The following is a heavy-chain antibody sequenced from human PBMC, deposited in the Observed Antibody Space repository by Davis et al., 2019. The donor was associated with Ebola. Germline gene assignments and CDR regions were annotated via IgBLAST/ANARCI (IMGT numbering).Heavy chain of an antibody. V-gene: IGHV3-72*01. CDR2: IRNKANSYTT. CDR1: GFTFSDHY. J-gene: IGHJ3*02. CDR3: ARGHRSIDI. Sequence: GGSLRLSCAASGFTFSDHYMDWVRQAPGKGLEWAGRIRNKANSYTTEYAASVKGRFTISRDDSKNSLYLQMNSPKTEDTAVYYCARGHRSIDIWGQGTLVTVSS.